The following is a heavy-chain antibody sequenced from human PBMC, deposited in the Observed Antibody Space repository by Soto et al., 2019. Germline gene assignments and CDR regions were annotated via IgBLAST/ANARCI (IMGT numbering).Heavy chain of an antibody. V-gene: IGHV4-34*01. CDR3: ARAAAGFFNWFDP. Sequence: SETLSLTCAVYGGSFSGYYWSWIRQPPGKGLEWIGEINHSGSTNYNPSLRSRVTISVDTSRNQFSLKLSSVTAADTAVYYCARAAAGFFNWFDPWGQGTLVTVSS. J-gene: IGHJ5*02. CDR2: INHSGST. CDR1: GGSFSGYY. D-gene: IGHD6-13*01.